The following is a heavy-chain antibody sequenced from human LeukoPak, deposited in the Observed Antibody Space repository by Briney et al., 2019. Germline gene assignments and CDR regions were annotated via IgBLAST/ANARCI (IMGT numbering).Heavy chain of an antibody. J-gene: IGHJ4*02. CDR2: FDAGDGET. CDR3: ATDPLLGKYDSSGYLDY. Sequence: ASVKVSCKVSGYTLTEISMHWVRQAPGKGLEWMGGFDAGDGETIYAQKFQGRVTMTEDTSTDTAYMELSSLRSDDTSEYYCATDPLLGKYDSSGYLDYWGQGTLVTVSS. CDR1: GYTLTEIS. V-gene: IGHV1-24*01. D-gene: IGHD3-22*01.